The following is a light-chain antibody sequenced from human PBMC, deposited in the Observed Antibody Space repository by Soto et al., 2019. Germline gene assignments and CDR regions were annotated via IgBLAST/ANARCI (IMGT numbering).Light chain of an antibody. CDR3: QQYGSSLTWT. CDR1: QSVSSN. CDR2: GAS. Sequence: MKQSPATVSVSTGERATLSCRASQSVSSNLAWYQQKPGQAPRLLIYGASTRATGIPDRFSGSGSGTDFTLTISRLEPEDFAVYYCQQYGSSLTWTFGQGTKVDIK. J-gene: IGKJ1*01. V-gene: IGKV3-20*01.